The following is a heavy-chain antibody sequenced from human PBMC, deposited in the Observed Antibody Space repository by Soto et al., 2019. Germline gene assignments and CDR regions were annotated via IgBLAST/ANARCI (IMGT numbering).Heavy chain of an antibody. J-gene: IGHJ4*02. CDR1: GGSISSYY. V-gene: IGHV4-59*12. D-gene: IGHD4-17*01. CDR2: IYYSGST. Sequence: SETLSLTCAVSGGSISSYYWSWILQTPGKGLEWIGYIYYSGSTNYNPSLKSRVTISVDTSKNQFSLKLSSVTAAHTAVYYCARAPPPATTAHFDYWGQGTLVTVSS. CDR3: ARAPPPATTAHFDY.